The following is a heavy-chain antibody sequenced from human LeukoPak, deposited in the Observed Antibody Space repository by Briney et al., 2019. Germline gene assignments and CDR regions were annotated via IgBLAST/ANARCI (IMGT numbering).Heavy chain of an antibody. CDR1: GFTFSNYA. Sequence: GGSLRLSCAASGFTFSNYAMSWVRQAPGKALEGVSAITSGGGTTYYAGSVKGRSTISRDNSKNTLYLQMNSLRAEDTAVYYCARDPPRAAWVFDYWGQGTLVSVSS. CDR2: ITSGGGTT. D-gene: IGHD6-25*01. CDR3: ARDPPRAAWVFDY. V-gene: IGHV3-23*01. J-gene: IGHJ4*02.